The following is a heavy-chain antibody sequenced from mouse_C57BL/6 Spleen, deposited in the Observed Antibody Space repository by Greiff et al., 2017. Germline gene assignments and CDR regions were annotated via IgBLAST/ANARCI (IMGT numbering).Heavy chain of an antibody. CDR1: GYTFTSYW. CDR2: IDPSDSYT. CDR3: ARYEEGNYAMDD. Sequence: QVQLQQPGAELVMPGASVKLSCKASGYTFTSYWMHWVKQRPGQGLEWIGEIDPSDSYTNYNQKFKGKSTLTVDKSSSTAYMQLSSLTSEDSAVYYCARYEEGNYAMDDWGQGTSVTVSS. V-gene: IGHV1-69*01. D-gene: IGHD2-12*01. J-gene: IGHJ4*01.